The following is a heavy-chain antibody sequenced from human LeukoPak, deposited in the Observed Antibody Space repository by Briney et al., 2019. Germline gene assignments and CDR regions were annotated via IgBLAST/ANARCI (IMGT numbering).Heavy chain of an antibody. Sequence: ASVKVSCKASGYIFTGYYIHWVRQAPGQGLEWMGWINPNSGGTNSAQRFQGRVTMTRGTSISTAYMELTRLRSDDTAVYYCARELSDTAMVQGSDQFDYWGQGTLVTVSS. CDR3: ARELSDTAMVQGSDQFDY. V-gene: IGHV1-2*02. J-gene: IGHJ4*02. D-gene: IGHD5-18*01. CDR2: INPNSGGT. CDR1: GYIFTGYY.